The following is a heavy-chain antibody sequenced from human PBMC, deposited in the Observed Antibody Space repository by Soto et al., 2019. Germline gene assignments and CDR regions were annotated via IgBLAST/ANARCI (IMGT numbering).Heavy chain of an antibody. Sequence: PSVKVSCKASGYTFTSYGISWVRQAPGQGLEWMGWISAYNGNTNYAQKLQGRVTMTTDTSTSTAYMELRSLRSDDTAVYYCARAGGVVVAETDYYYYGMDVWGQGTTVTVSS. V-gene: IGHV1-18*04. D-gene: IGHD2-15*01. J-gene: IGHJ6*02. CDR2: ISAYNGNT. CDR3: ARAGGVVVAETDYYYYGMDV. CDR1: GYTFTSYG.